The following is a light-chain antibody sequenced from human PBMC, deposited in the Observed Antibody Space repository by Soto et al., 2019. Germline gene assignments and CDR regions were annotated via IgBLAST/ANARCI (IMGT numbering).Light chain of an antibody. J-gene: IGLJ1*01. V-gene: IGLV1-44*01. CDR3: AAWDDSLNGRV. CDR2: GNN. CDR1: SSNIGSNT. Sequence: QSVLTQPPSASGTPGQTVAISCSGSSSNIGSNTVNWYQQFPGTAPKLLIYGNNQRPSGVPDRLSGSKSDTSASLAISGLLSEDESDYYCAAWDDSLNGRVFGTGTKLTVL.